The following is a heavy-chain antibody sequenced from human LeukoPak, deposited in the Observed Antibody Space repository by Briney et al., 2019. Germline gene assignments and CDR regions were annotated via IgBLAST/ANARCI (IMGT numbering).Heavy chain of an antibody. CDR2: INSDGSST. Sequence: GGSLRLSCAASGFTFSSYWMHWVRQAPGKGLVWVSRINSDGSSTSYADSVKGRFTVSRDNAKNTLYLQMNSLRAEDTAVYYCAREGYYDTNFDYWGQGTLVTVSS. D-gene: IGHD3-22*01. V-gene: IGHV3-74*01. J-gene: IGHJ4*02. CDR3: AREGYYDTNFDY. CDR1: GFTFSSYW.